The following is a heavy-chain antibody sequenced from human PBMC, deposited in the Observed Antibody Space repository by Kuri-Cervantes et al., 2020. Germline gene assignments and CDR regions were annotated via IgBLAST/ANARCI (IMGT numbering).Heavy chain of an antibody. J-gene: IGHJ4*02. CDR3: AKDRSIAAAEGFDY. CDR1: GFTFDDYA. D-gene: IGHD6-13*01. V-gene: IGHV3-9*01. CDR2: ISWNSGSI. Sequence: SLKISCAASGFTFDDYAMHWVRQAPGKGLEWVSGISWNSGSIGYADSVKGRFTISGDNAKNSLYLQMNSLRAEDTALYYCAKDRSIAAAEGFDYWGQGTLVTVSS.